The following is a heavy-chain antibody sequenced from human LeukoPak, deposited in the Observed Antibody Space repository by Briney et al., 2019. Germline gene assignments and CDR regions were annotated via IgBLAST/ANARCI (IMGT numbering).Heavy chain of an antibody. D-gene: IGHD4-17*01. CDR2: INANSGVT. J-gene: IGHJ4*02. V-gene: IGHV1-2*02. CDR1: RYTFSGYY. Sequence: ASVKVSCKASRYTFSGYYVHWVRRAPGQGLEWMGWINANSGVTNYAQNFQGRVTMTRDTSISTVYMELSSLRSDDTAVYYCASYGDFSHYLDYWGQGTLVTVSS. CDR3: ASYGDFSHYLDY.